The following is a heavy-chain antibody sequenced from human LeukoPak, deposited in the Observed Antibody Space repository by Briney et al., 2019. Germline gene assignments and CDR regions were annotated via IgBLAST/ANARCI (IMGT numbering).Heavy chain of an antibody. Sequence: PGGSLRLSCAASGFTFSSYAMSWVRQAPRKGLEWVSAISGSGGSTYYADSVKGRFTISRDNSKNTLYLQMNSLRAEDTAVYYCAKGSDIQLLSHFGYWGQGTLVTVS. J-gene: IGHJ4*02. D-gene: IGHD5-18*01. V-gene: IGHV3-23*01. CDR2: ISGSGGST. CDR1: GFTFSSYA. CDR3: AKGSDIQLLSHFGY.